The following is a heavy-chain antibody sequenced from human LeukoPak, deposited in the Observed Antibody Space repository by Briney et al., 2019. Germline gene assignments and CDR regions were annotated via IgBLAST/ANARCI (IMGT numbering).Heavy chain of an antibody. CDR2: IHHSGTT. CDR3: AKSNGYGLIDI. V-gene: IGHV4-34*01. J-gene: IGHJ3*02. CDR1: GGSFSGYY. Sequence: SETLSLTCAVYGGSFSGYYWSWIRQPPGKGLEWIGEIHHSGTTNFNPSLKSRVTISLDTSRNQFSLKLNSVTAADTAVYYCAKSNGYGLIDIWGQGTMVTVSS. D-gene: IGHD3-10*01.